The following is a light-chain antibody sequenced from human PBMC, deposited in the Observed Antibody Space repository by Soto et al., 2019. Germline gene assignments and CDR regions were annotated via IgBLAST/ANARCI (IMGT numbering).Light chain of an antibody. V-gene: IGLV2-8*01. J-gene: IGLJ2*01. CDR1: SSDVGGYNF. CDR3: SSYAGTSIPVV. CDR2: DVS. Sequence: QSALTQPPSASGSPGQSVTISCTGSSSDVGGYNFVSWYQQHPGKAPKLMIYDVSERPSGVPDRFSGSKSGNTASLTVSGRQADDEADYYCSSYAGTSIPVVFGGGTKLTVL.